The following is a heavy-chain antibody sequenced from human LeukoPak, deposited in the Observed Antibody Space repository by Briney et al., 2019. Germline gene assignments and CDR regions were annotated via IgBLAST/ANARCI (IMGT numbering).Heavy chain of an antibody. CDR1: GYTFSGYF. D-gene: IGHD3-3*01. CDR3: ATGVLRSTLGPEV. Sequence: GASVKVSCKTSGYTFSGYFVHWVQQAPGKGLEWMGLVDPEDGETIYAEKFQGRVTITADTSTDTAYMELSSLRSEDTAVYYCATGVLRSTLGPEVWGQGTLVTVSS. CDR2: VDPEDGET. J-gene: IGHJ4*02. V-gene: IGHV1-69-2*01.